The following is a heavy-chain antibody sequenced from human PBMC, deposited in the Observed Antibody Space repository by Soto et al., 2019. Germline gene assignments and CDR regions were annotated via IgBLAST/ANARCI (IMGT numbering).Heavy chain of an antibody. CDR2: IYDTGISGYTPST. CDR1: GGSSTSSY. V-gene: IGHV4-59*01. J-gene: IGHJ6*02. CDR3: ARGEDAFFYYGLDV. Sequence: PSETLSVTCTVSGGSSTSSYCSWIRRPPGKGLEWIAYIYDTGISGYTPSTSYNPSLKSRVTMSVDTSKSQFSLKLTSVTAADTAVYYCARGEDAFFYYGLDVWGQGITVTVSS.